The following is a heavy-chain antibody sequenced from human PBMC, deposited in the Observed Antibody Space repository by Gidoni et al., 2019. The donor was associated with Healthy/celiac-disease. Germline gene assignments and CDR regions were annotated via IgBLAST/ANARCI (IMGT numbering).Heavy chain of an antibody. CDR3: ARDGYYDILTGSYGMDV. J-gene: IGHJ6*02. V-gene: IGHV3-13*04. Sequence: EVQLVESGGGLVQPGGSLSLSCAASGFTFSSYDMHWVRQATGKGLEWVSAIGTAGDTYYPGSVKGRFTISRENAKNSLYLQMNSLRAGDTAVYYCARDGYYDILTGSYGMDVWGQGTTVTVSS. CDR2: IGTAGDT. CDR1: GFTFSSYD. D-gene: IGHD3-9*01.